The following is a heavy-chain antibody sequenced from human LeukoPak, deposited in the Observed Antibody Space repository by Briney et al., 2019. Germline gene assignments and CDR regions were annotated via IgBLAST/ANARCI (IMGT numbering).Heavy chain of an antibody. Sequence: ASVKVSCKASGYTFTSYYMHWVRQAPGQGLEWMGIINPSGGRTSYAQKFQGRVTMTRDMSTSAVYMELRSLRSEDTAVYYCAREHGSQYYYGSGSYREAFDIWGQGTMVTVSS. D-gene: IGHD3-10*01. J-gene: IGHJ3*02. V-gene: IGHV1-46*01. CDR2: INPSGGRT. CDR3: AREHGSQYYYGSGSYREAFDI. CDR1: GYTFTSYY.